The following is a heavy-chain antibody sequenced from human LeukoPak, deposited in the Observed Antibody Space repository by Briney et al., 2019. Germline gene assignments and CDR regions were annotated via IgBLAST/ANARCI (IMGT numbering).Heavy chain of an antibody. D-gene: IGHD4-11*01. CDR1: GYTFTAYY. Sequence: GASVKVSCKASGYTFTAYYMHWVRQAPGQGLEWMGWINPNSGGTNYAQKLQGRVTMTTDTSTSTAYMELRSLRSDDTAVYYCARGPGKRVSNSQNFDYWGQGTLVTVSS. J-gene: IGHJ4*02. CDR2: INPNSGGT. V-gene: IGHV1-2*02. CDR3: ARGPGKRVSNSQNFDY.